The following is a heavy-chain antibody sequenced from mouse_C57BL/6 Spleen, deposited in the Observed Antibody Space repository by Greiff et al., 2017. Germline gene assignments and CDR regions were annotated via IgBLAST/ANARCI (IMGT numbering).Heavy chain of an antibody. CDR1: GFTFSSYA. Sequence: DVKLVESGGGLVKPGGSLKLSCAASGFTFSSYAMSWVRQTPEKRLEWVATISDGGSYTYYPDNVKGRFTISRDNAKNNLYLQMSHLKSEDTAMYYCARSDGYYHYWYFDVWGTGTTVTVSS. D-gene: IGHD2-3*01. V-gene: IGHV5-4*03. CDR2: ISDGGSYT. J-gene: IGHJ1*03. CDR3: ARSDGYYHYWYFDV.